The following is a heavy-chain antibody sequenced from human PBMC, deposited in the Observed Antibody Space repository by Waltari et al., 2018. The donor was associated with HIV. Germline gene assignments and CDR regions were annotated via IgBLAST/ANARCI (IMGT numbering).Heavy chain of an antibody. Sequence: EVQLVESGGGLIQPGGSLRLSCAASGFTVNSNYMSWVRQAPGKGLEWVSIIYVGGATYYADSVKGRFTISRDNSKSTLYLQMNSLRAEDTAVYYCARGYGGNSWGQGTLVTVSS. V-gene: IGHV3-53*01. CDR1: GFTVNSNY. CDR3: ARGYGGNS. J-gene: IGHJ4*02. CDR2: IYVGGAT. D-gene: IGHD1-26*01.